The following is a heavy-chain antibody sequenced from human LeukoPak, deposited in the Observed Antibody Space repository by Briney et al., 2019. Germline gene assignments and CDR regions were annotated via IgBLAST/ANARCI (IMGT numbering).Heavy chain of an antibody. V-gene: IGHV3-66*01. Sequence: GGPLRLSCAASGFTFNIYTMNWVRQAPGRGLEWVSVIYSGGSTYYADSVKGRFTISRDNSKNTLYLQMNSLRAEDTAVYYCARDRNSVGRFFDYWGQGTLVTVSS. J-gene: IGHJ4*02. D-gene: IGHD2/OR15-2a*01. CDR1: GFTFNIYT. CDR3: ARDRNSVGRFFDY. CDR2: IYSGGST.